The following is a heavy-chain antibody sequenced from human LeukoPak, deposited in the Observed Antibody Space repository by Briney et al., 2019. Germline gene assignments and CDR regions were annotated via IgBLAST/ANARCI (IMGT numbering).Heavy chain of an antibody. CDR2: IYYSGTT. D-gene: IGHD1-26*01. CDR1: GGSISSFC. V-gene: IGHV4-59*08. CDR3: ARHARIVGGNGAFDI. J-gene: IGHJ3*02. Sequence: SETLSLTCTVSGGSISSFCWSWIRQPPGKGLEWIAYIYYSGTTNYSPSLKSRVTISVDPSKNQFSLKVTSVTAADTAVYYCARHARIVGGNGAFDIWGQGTMVTVSS.